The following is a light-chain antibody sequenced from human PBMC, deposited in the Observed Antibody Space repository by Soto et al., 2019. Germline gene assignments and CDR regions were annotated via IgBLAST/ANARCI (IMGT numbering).Light chain of an antibody. J-gene: IGKJ2*01. CDR2: GAS. CDR3: QQYGSSPYT. V-gene: IGKV3-20*01. CDR1: QSVSNSY. Sequence: ENVLTQSPGTLSLSPWERATFSCRASQSVSNSYLAWYQQKPGQAPRLLIYGASSRATAIPDRFSGSGSGTDFTLTISRLEPEDFAVYYCQQYGSSPYTFGQGTKVEIK.